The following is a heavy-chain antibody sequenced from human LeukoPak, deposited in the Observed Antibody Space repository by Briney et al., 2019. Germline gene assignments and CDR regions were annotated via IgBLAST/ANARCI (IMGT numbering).Heavy chain of an antibody. V-gene: IGHV4-30-2*01. Sequence: SETLSLTCTVSGAPINSGDYYWSWIRQPPGKGLEWIGYIYHSGSTYYNPSLKSRVTISVDRSKNRFSLNLTSVTAADTAVYYCARVTWELTGHYFDYWGQGTLVTVSS. D-gene: IGHD1-26*01. CDR3: ARVTWELTGHYFDY. CDR2: IYHSGST. J-gene: IGHJ4*02. CDR1: GAPINSGDYY.